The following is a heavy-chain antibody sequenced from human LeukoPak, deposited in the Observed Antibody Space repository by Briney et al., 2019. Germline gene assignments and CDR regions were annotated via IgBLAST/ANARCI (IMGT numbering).Heavy chain of an antibody. Sequence: PSETLSLTCTVSGGSISSGGYYSSWIRQHPGKGLEWIGYIYYSGSTYYNPSLKSRVTISVDTSKNQFSLKLSSVTAADTAVYYCARADGEPSFGYWGQGTLVTVSS. CDR2: IYYSGST. CDR3: ARADGEPSFGY. D-gene: IGHD1-14*01. V-gene: IGHV4-31*03. J-gene: IGHJ4*02. CDR1: GGSISSGGYY.